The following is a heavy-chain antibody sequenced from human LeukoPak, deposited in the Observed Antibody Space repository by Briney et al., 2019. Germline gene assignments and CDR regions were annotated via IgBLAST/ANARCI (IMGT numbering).Heavy chain of an antibody. CDR2: IIPILGTA. D-gene: IGHD3-3*01. CDR3: ASLADSITIFGVASPAEYFQH. V-gene: IGHV1-69*05. J-gene: IGHJ1*01. Sequence: SVKVSCKASGGTFSSYAISWVRQAPGQGLEWMGGIIPILGTANYAQKFQGRVTITTDESTSTAYMELSSLRSEDTAVYYCASLADSITIFGVASPAEYFQHWGQGTLVTVSS. CDR1: GGTFSSYA.